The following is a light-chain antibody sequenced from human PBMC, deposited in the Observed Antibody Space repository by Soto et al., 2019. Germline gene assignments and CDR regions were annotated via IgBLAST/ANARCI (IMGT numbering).Light chain of an antibody. V-gene: IGLV1-47*02. CDR3: SSYVNYNTFVI. J-gene: IGLJ2*01. CDR1: DSNVGINF. CDR2: TND. Sequence: QSVLTQPPSASATPGQRVTISCSGSDSNVGINFVYWYQQLPGTAPKLLIYTNDQRPSGVPDRFSGSKSGTSASLAISGLRSEDEADYYCSSYVNYNTFVIFGGGTKLTVL.